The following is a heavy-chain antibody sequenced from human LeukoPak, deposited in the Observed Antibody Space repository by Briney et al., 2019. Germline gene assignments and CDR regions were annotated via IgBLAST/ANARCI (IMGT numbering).Heavy chain of an antibody. D-gene: IGHD5-12*01. CDR1: GFTFGNYA. Sequence: GGSLRLSCAASGFTFGNYAVMWVRQAPGQGLEWVSAITSGGAPRYADSVKGRFTISRDNSKNTLYLQMNSLRAEDTAVYYCASDPKGSGYEFDYWGQGTLVTISS. CDR3: ASDPKGSGYEFDY. J-gene: IGHJ4*02. V-gene: IGHV3-23*01. CDR2: ITSGGAP.